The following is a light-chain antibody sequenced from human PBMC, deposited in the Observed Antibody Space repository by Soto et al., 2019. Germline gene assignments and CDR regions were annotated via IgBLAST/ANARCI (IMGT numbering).Light chain of an antibody. CDR1: QGITNN. Sequence: DIQMTQSPSSLSASVGDRVTITCRASQGITNNLAWYQQKPGKVPRLLIYAASTLQSGVPSRFSGSGSGTDFTLTISSLQPEDVATYYCQKYNSAPWTFGQGTKVEIK. V-gene: IGKV1-27*01. CDR3: QKYNSAPWT. CDR2: AAS. J-gene: IGKJ1*01.